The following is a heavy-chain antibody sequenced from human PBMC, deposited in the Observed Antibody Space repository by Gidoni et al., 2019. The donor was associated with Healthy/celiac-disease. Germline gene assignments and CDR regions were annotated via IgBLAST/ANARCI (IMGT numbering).Heavy chain of an antibody. D-gene: IGHD1-26*01. CDR1: GYSFDSYW. V-gene: IGHV5-51*01. J-gene: IGHJ4*02. CDR2: IYPGDVDT. Sequence: EVPLVQSGAEVNKPGESRKLSGKGYGYSFDSYWIGWVRQMPGKGLAWLWIIYPGDVDTRYSPSFQGQVTISAEQSIITAYLQCRSLKASDTAMYYCARHAEWELGRPLDYWGQGTLVTVSS. CDR3: ARHAEWELGRPLDY.